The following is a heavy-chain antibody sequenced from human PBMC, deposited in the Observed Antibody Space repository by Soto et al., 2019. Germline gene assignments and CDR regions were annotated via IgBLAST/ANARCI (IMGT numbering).Heavy chain of an antibody. CDR1: GFTFSSYG. J-gene: IGHJ4*02. D-gene: IGHD2-21*02. Sequence: QVQLVESGGGVVQPGRSLRLSCAASGFTFSSYGMHWVRQAPGKGLEWVAVISYDGSNKYYADSVKGRFTISRDNSKNTRYLQMNSLRAEDTAVYYCAKDKHIVVVTAPFDYWGQGTLVTVSS. CDR2: ISYDGSNK. CDR3: AKDKHIVVVTAPFDY. V-gene: IGHV3-30*18.